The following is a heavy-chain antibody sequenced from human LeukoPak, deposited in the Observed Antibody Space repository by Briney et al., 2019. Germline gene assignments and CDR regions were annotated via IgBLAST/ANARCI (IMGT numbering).Heavy chain of an antibody. CDR2: ISAYNGNT. J-gene: IGHJ6*03. CDR1: GYTFTSYG. V-gene: IGHV1-18*01. Sequence: ASVKVSSKPSGYTFTSYGISCVRQAPGQGLEWMGWISAYNGNTNYAQKLQGRVTMTTDTSTSIAYMELRSLRSDDPAVYYCARGGTYYDWVVNYYYYMDVWGKGTTVTVSS. CDR3: ARGGTYYDWVVNYYYYMDV. D-gene: IGHD3-3*01.